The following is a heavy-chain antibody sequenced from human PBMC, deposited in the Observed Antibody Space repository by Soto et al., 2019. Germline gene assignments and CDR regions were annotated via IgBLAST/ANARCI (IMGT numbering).Heavy chain of an antibody. CDR3: ASHQQWLGQRGAFDY. CDR2: IRQDGSDK. CDR1: GFTFSSYW. D-gene: IGHD6-19*01. J-gene: IGHJ4*02. V-gene: IGHV3-7*02. Sequence: EVQLVESGGGLVQPGGSLRLSCAASGFTFSSYWMSWVRQAPGKGLEWVANIRQDGSDKYYVDSVKGRFTISRDNSKSSLYLQMNSLRAEDTAMYYCASHQQWLGQRGAFDYWGQGTLVTVSS.